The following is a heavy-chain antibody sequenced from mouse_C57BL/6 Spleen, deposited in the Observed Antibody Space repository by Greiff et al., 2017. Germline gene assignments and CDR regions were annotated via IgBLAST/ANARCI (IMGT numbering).Heavy chain of an antibody. J-gene: IGHJ2*01. CDR3: TTPKSHFDY. Sequence: VHVKQSGAELVRPGASVKLSCTASGFNIKDDYMHWVKQRPEQGLEWIGWIDPENGDTEYASKFQGKATITADTSSNTAYLQLSSLTSEDTAVYYCTTPKSHFDYWGQGTTLTVSS. V-gene: IGHV14-4*01. CDR2: IDPENGDT. CDR1: GFNIKDDY.